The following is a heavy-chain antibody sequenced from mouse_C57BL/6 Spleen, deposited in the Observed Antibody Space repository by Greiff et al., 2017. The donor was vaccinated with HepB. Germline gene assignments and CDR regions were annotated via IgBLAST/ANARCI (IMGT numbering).Heavy chain of an antibody. Sequence: EVQLVESGGGLVKPGGSLKLSCAASGFTFSSYAMSWVRQTPEKRLEWVATISDGGSYTYYPDNVKGRFTISRDNAKNNLYLQMSHLKSEDTAMYYCARDRRAAQTYYFDYWGQGTTLTVSS. CDR1: GFTFSSYA. CDR2: ISDGGSYT. V-gene: IGHV5-4*01. J-gene: IGHJ2*01. D-gene: IGHD3-2*02. CDR3: ARDRRAAQTYYFDY.